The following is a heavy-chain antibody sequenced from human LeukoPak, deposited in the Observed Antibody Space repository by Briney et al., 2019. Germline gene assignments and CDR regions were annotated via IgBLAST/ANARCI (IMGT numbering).Heavy chain of an antibody. CDR1: GFTVSSNY. J-gene: IGHJ4*02. V-gene: IGHV3-53*01. CDR3: AREWEQD. Sequence: GGSLRLSCAASGFTVSSNYMSWVRQAPGKGLEWVSVIYSGGNTYYADSVKGRFTISRDNPKNTLYLQMNSLRAEDTAVYYCAREWEQDWGQGTLVTVSS. CDR2: IYSGGNT. D-gene: IGHD1/OR15-1a*01.